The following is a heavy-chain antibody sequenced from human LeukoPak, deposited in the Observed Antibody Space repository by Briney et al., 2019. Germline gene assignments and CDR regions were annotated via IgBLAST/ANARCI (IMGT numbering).Heavy chain of an antibody. CDR3: ARTLPQRSRYYYYGMDV. Sequence: EASVKVSCKASGYTFTSYYIHWVRQAPGQGLEWMGIINPSGGSTSYAQKFQGRVTMTRDTSTSTVYMELSSLRSEDTAVYYCARTLPQRSRYYYYGMDVWGQGTTVTVSS. CDR1: GYTFTSYY. CDR2: INPSGGST. J-gene: IGHJ6*02. D-gene: IGHD6-25*01. V-gene: IGHV1-46*01.